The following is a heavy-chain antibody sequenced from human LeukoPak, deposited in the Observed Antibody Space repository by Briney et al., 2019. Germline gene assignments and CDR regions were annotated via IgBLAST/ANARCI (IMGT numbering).Heavy chain of an antibody. CDR3: ARDLCWGCFDD. CDR2: ISDSGGST. CDR1: GFTFSSYG. V-gene: IGHV3-23*01. J-gene: IGHJ4*02. Sequence: GGTLRLSCEASGFTFSSYGMSWVRQAPGKGLEWVSAISDSGGSTYYADSVKGRFTISRDNSRNTLYLQMNSLRVDDTAVYYCARDLCWGCFDDWGQGNLVTVSS. D-gene: IGHD3-10*02.